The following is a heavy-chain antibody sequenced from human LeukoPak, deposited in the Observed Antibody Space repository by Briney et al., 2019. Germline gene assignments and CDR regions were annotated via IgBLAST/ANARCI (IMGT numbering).Heavy chain of an antibody. V-gene: IGHV4-39*07. D-gene: IGHD2-2*01. CDR2: IYYSGSI. CDR1: GGSISSSSYY. CDR3: ARAYYCSSTSCPYYFDY. Sequence: SETLSLTCTVSGGSISSSSYYWGWIRQPPGRGLEWIGSIYYSGSIYYNSSLKSRVTISVDTSKSQFSLKLSSVTAADTAVYYCARAYYCSSTSCPYYFDYWGQGTLVTVSS. J-gene: IGHJ4*02.